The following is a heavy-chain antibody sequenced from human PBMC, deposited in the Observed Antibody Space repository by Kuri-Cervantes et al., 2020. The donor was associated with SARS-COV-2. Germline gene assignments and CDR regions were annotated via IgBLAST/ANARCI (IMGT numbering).Heavy chain of an antibody. CDR1: GGTFSSYA. CDR2: IIPILGIA. D-gene: IGHD3-22*01. J-gene: IGHJ4*02. V-gene: IGHV1-69*04. Sequence: SVKVSCKASGGTFSSYAISWVRQAPGQGLEWMGRIIPILGIANYAQKFQGRVTITADKSTSTAYMKLSSLRSEDTAVYFCARDVEDLSGFRFDYWGQGTLVTVSS. CDR3: ARDVEDLSGFRFDY.